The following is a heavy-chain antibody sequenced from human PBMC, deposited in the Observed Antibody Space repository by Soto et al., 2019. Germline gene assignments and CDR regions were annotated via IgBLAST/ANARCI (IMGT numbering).Heavy chain of an antibody. Sequence: SATLSLACPVSGGSITSGSFYGCCVRRSRGKGLEWIGSIYYSGSVYCNPSLESRVTISADVSRDQFSLKLTSVTAADTAVYYCARHGTALTAVNWFVSWGHGTLVTVSS. CDR3: ARHGTALTAVNWFVS. CDR1: GGSITSGSFY. CDR2: IYYSGSV. J-gene: IGHJ5*01. D-gene: IGHD2-21*02. V-gene: IGHV4-39*01.